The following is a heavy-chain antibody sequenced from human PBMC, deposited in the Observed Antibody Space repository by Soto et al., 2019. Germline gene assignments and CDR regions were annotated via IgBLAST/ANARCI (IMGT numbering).Heavy chain of an antibody. J-gene: IGHJ2*01. CDR1: GGSINSYY. CDR3: ARQSCSGGGCYSGPQDWYFSL. Sequence: QVQLQESGPGLVKPSETLSLTCTVSGGSINSYYWSWIRQPPGKGLEWIGSLSYSGNFYYNPSLKSRISISVDTSKHQFSLTLTSVAAADTAVYYCARQSCSGGGCYSGPQDWYFSLWGRGTLVTVSS. CDR2: LSYSGNF. D-gene: IGHD2-15*01. V-gene: IGHV4-59*01.